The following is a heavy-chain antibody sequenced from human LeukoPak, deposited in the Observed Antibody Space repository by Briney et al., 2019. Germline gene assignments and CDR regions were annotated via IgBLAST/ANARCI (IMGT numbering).Heavy chain of an antibody. J-gene: IGHJ3*02. CDR1: GGSISSYY. V-gene: IGHV4-59*01. Sequence: PSETLSLTCTVSGGSISSYYWSWIRQPPGKGLEWIGYIYYSGSTNYNPSLKSRVTISVDTSKNQFSLKLSSVTAADTAVYYCARGGGYGDFGLTISDAFDIWGQGTMVTVSS. CDR3: ARGGGYGDFGLTISDAFDI. D-gene: IGHD4-17*01. CDR2: IYYSGST.